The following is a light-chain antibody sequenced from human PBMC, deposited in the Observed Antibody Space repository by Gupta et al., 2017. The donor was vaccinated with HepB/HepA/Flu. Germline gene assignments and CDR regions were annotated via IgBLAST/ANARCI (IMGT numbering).Light chain of an antibody. V-gene: IGKV4-1*01. CDR1: QSVLFSSNNKNY. J-gene: IGKJ3*01. Sequence: IERTQSPDSLAVSLGERDTINCKSSQSVLFSSNNKNYLAWYQQKPGQPPKLLIYWASNREAWVPDRLRGGGSGTDFFPTISSLETDDVAGYYYQKYYRIPFTFGPGTKVDIK. CDR2: WAS. CDR3: QKYYRIPFT.